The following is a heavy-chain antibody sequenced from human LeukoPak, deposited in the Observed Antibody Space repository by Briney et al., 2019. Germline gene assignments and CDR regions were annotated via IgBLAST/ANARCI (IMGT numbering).Heavy chain of an antibody. V-gene: IGHV4-59*01. CDR3: VRSRYGDHFDS. CDR2: IYDSGTT. D-gene: IGHD2-21*02. J-gene: IGHJ4*02. Sequence: SETLSLTCAVYGGSFSGYYWSWIRQSPGKGLEWIGFIYDSGTTTYKPSLKRRVTISLDTSKNQFSLRLSSVTAADTAVYYCVRSRYGDHFDSWGQGTLVTVSS. CDR1: GGSFSGYY.